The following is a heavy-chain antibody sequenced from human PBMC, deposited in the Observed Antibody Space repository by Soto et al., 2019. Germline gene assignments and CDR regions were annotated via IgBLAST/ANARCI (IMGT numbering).Heavy chain of an antibody. Sequence: SVKVSCKASGFTFTSSAVQWVRQARGQRLEWIGWIVVGSGNTNHAQKFQERVTITRDTSTSTAYTQLSSPRSEDTAVYYCAAGELLWFGELLVSPNGNWFDPWGQGTLVTVS. CDR3: AAGELLWFGELLVSPNGNWFDP. V-gene: IGHV1-58*01. J-gene: IGHJ5*02. CDR1: GFTFTSSA. D-gene: IGHD3-10*01. CDR2: IVVGSGNT.